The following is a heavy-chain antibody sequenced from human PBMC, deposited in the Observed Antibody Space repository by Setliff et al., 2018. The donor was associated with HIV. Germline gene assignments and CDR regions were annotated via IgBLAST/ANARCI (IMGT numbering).Heavy chain of an antibody. CDR3: ATTKYSGSYAGGGAFDI. Sequence: SVKVSCKASGGTFSSYAISWVRQAPGQGREWMGGIIPILGIANYAQKFQGRVTITADKSTSTAYMELSSLRSEDTAVYYCATTKYSGSYAGGGAFDIWGQGTMVTVSS. CDR1: GGTFSSYA. J-gene: IGHJ3*02. D-gene: IGHD1-26*01. V-gene: IGHV1-69*10. CDR2: IIPILGIA.